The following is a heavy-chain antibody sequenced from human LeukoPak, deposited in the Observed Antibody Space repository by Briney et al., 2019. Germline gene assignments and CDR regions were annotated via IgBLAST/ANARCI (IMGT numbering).Heavy chain of an antibody. CDR3: AKGTAYSSGWLLYC. CDR1: GFTFSSYG. V-gene: IGHV3-30*18. CDR2: ISYDGSNK. D-gene: IGHD6-19*01. J-gene: IGHJ4*02. Sequence: PGGSLRLSCAASGFTFSSYGMHWVRQAPGKGLEWVAVISYDGSNKYYADSVKGRFTISRDNSKNTLYLQMNSLRAEDTAVYYCAKGTAYSSGWLLYCWGQGTLVTVSS.